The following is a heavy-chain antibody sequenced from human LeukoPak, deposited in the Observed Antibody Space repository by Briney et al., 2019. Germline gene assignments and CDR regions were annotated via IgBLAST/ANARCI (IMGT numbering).Heavy chain of an antibody. Sequence: PGGSLRLSCAASGFTFSSFATSWVRQAPGKGLVWVSRISSDGSGTTYADSVKGRFTISRDNAKNTLSLQMSGLSAEDTAVYYCVAYQSVISPYWGQGTLVTVSS. CDR2: ISSDGSGT. J-gene: IGHJ4*02. CDR3: VAYQSVISPY. CDR1: GFTFSSFA. V-gene: IGHV3-74*01. D-gene: IGHD2-21*01.